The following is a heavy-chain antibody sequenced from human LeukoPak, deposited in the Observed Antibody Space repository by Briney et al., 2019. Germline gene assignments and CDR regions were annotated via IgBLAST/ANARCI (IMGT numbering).Heavy chain of an antibody. V-gene: IGHV1-2*04. Sequence: ASVKVSCKASGYTFTGYYIYWVRQAPGQGLEWMGWINPNSGGTNYAQKFQGWITMTRDTSISTAYMELSRLRSDDTAVYYCAREESAGMDVWGQGTTVTVSS. CDR3: AREESAGMDV. J-gene: IGHJ6*02. CDR2: INPNSGGT. CDR1: GYTFTGYY.